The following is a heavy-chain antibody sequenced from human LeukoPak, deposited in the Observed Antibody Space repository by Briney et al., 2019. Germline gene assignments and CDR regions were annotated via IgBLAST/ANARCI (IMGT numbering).Heavy chain of an antibody. CDR1: GFTVSSNY. CDR3: AREAEWELLGFDY. J-gene: IGHJ4*02. CDR2: IYSGGST. D-gene: IGHD1-26*01. Sequence: GGSLRLSCAASGFTVSSNYMSWVRQAPGKGLEWVSVIYSGGSTYYADSVKGRFTISRDNAKNSLYLQMNSLRAEDTAVYYCAREAEWELLGFDYWGQGILVTVSS. V-gene: IGHV3-66*01.